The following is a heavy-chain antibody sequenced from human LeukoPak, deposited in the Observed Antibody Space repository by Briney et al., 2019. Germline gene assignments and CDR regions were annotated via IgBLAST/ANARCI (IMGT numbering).Heavy chain of an antibody. CDR1: GFPYRDYY. D-gene: IGHD5-18*01. CDR3: ARDSEPVYSYGPACDY. J-gene: IGHJ4*02. Sequence: GGSVTLPCSASGFPYRDYYMIGIRQAPGRGLEGVAYISHRDHTIYYAAPVKGRFTITRDNAKDSPDLQMNSLRAGDMVVYYCARDSEPVYSYGPACDYWGQGTLVTVSS. CDR2: ISHRDHTI. V-gene: IGHV3-11*01.